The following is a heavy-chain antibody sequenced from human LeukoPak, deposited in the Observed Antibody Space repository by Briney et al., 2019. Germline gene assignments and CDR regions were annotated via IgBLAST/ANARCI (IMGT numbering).Heavy chain of an antibody. CDR3: ARGGDQLPDDY. CDR1: GGSFSGYY. J-gene: IGHJ4*02. CDR2: INHSGST. D-gene: IGHD2-2*01. Sequence: SETLCLTCAVYGGSFSGYYWSWIRQPPGKGLEWIGEINHSGSTNYNPSLKSRVTISVDTSKNQFSLKLSSVTAADTAVYYCARGGDQLPDDYWGQGTLVTVSS. V-gene: IGHV4-34*01.